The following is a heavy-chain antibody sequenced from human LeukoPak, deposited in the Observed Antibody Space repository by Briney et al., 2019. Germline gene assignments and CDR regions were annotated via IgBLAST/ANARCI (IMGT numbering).Heavy chain of an antibody. CDR1: GGSFSGYY. Sequence: SETLSLTCAVYGGSFSGYYWSWIRQPPGKGLEWIGEINHSGSTNYNPSLKSRVTISVDTSKNQLSLKLSSVTAADTAVYYCARMEASGSHTDYWGQGTLVTVSS. CDR3: ARMEASGSHTDY. V-gene: IGHV4-34*01. J-gene: IGHJ4*02. CDR2: INHSGST. D-gene: IGHD1-26*01.